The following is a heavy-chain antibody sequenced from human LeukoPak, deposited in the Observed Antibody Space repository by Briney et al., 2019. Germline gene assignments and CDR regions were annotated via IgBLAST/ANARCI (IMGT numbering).Heavy chain of an antibody. CDR2: IIPILDVT. Sequence: GASVKVSCKASGGXFTNYAMNWVRQAPGQGLEWMGRIIPILDVTNYAQKFQGRVTITADQSTSTAYMELSSVGSEDTAVYYCARGGGVDILTGFQYWGQGTLVTVSS. J-gene: IGHJ4*02. CDR3: ARGGGVDILTGFQY. CDR1: GGXFTNYA. D-gene: IGHD3-9*01. V-gene: IGHV1-69*04.